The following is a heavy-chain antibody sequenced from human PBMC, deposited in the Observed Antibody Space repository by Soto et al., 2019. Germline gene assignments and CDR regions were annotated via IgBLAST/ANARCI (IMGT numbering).Heavy chain of an antibody. V-gene: IGHV1-46*01. CDR1: GYTFTSYY. CDR3: ASSPAYGSSWYGIPPDLSHGMDV. D-gene: IGHD6-13*01. CDR2: INPRGGIT. Sequence: ASVKVSCKASGYTFTSYYIHWVRQAPGQGLEWMGIINPRGGITTYAQKFQGRLTMTGDTTTSTVYMELSSLTSEDTAMYHCASSPAYGSSWYGIPPDLSHGMDVWGQGTTVTVSS. J-gene: IGHJ6*02.